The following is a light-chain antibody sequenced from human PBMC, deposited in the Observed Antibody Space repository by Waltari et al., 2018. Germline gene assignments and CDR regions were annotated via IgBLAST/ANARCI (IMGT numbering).Light chain of an antibody. Sequence: ETVLTQSPATLSLSPGERATLSCRASRGVGTYLDWYQHRPGQAPRLLIYDASKRATGIPARFSGSGSGTDFTLTITSLDPEDFAVYYCQQRSNWWTFGQGTKVEIK. CDR2: DAS. CDR1: RGVGTY. V-gene: IGKV3-11*01. J-gene: IGKJ1*01. CDR3: QQRSNWWT.